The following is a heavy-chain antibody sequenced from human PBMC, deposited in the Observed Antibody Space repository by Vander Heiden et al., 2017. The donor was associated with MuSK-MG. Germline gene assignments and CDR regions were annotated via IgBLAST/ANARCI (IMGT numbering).Heavy chain of an antibody. CDR2: IYTSGST. CDR3: ARQTGLRNFDL. CDR1: GDSIRRGRNY. D-gene: IGHD3-10*01. V-gene: IGHV4-61*02. J-gene: IGHJ2*01. Sequence: QVQLQESGPGLVKPSQTLSPLCPVPGDSIRRGRNYWSWIRQPAGKGLEYIGRIYTSGSTNYNPSRKSRVTMSVDTAKNQFSRRLTSVTAADTAVYYCARQTGLRNFDLWGRGTLVTVSS.